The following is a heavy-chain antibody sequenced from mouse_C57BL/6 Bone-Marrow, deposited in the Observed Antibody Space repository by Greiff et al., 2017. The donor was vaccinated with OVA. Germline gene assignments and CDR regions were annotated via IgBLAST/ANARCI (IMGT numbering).Heavy chain of an antibody. Sequence: QVQLQQSGAELARPGASVKLSCKASGYTFTSYGISWVKQRTGQGLEWIGEIYPRSGNTYYNEKFKGKATLTADKSSSTAYMELRSLTAEDAAVYFCAVTTVVGRDCDYWGQGTTLTVSS. V-gene: IGHV1-81*01. CDR1: GYTFTSYG. D-gene: IGHD1-1*01. CDR2: IYPRSGNT. CDR3: AVTTVVGRDCDY. J-gene: IGHJ2*01.